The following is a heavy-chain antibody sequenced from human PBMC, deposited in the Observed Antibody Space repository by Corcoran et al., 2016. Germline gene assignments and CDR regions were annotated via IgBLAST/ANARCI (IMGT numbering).Heavy chain of an antibody. CDR2: IYHSGST. J-gene: IGHJ6*02. CDR3: AGDGTGGEALTSGYWVVPAALYNPYHYYYYGMDV. V-gene: IGHV4-38-2*02. Sequence: QVQLQESGPGLVKPSETLSLTCTVSGYSISSGYYWGWIRQPPGKGLEWIGSIYHSGSTYYNPSLKSRVTISVDTSKNQFSLKLSSVTAADTAVYYCAGDGTGGEALTSGYWVVPAALYNPYHYYYYGMDVWGQGTTVTVSS. D-gene: IGHD2-2*01. CDR1: GYSISSGYY.